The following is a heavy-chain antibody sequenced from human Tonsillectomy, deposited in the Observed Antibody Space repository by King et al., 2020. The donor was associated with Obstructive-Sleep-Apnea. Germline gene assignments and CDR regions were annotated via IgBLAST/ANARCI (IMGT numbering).Heavy chain of an antibody. Sequence: QLVQSGGGLVKPGGSLRLSCAASGFTFSSYSMYWVRQTPGKGLEWVSSISSSSTYTYYADSLKGRFTISRDNAKNSLYLLLNSLRAEDTAVYYCARLGAGYYQVDYWGQGTLVTVSS. CDR1: GFTFSSYS. J-gene: IGHJ4*02. CDR3: ARLGAGYYQVDY. V-gene: IGHV3-21*01. CDR2: ISSSSTYT. D-gene: IGHD3-22*01.